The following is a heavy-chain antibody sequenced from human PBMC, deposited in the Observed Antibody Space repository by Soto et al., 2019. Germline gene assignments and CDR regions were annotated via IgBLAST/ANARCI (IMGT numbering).Heavy chain of an antibody. Sequence: PAETLSLTCNVSGGSITTTNYYWSWVRQPPGKGLEWIANVFYTGDTYNSPSFRSRVTISVDTSKNQFSLKLTSVTAADTAMYYCASLQVPGNFDYWGHGTLVTVSS. CDR2: VFYTGDT. J-gene: IGHJ4*01. D-gene: IGHD6-13*01. CDR1: GGSITTTNYY. CDR3: ASLQVPGNFDY. V-gene: IGHV4-39*01.